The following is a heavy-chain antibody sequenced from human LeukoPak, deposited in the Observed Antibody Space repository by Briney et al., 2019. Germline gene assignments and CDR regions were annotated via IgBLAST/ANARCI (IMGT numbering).Heavy chain of an antibody. V-gene: IGHV4-4*02. D-gene: IGHD6-19*01. CDR1: GGSISSSNW. CDR2: IYHSGST. CDR3: ARGQYSSGWYYFDY. Sequence: SETLSLTCAVSGGSISSSNWWSWVRQPPGQGLEWIGEIYHSGSTNYNPSLKSRVTISVDKSKNQFSLKLSSVTAADTAVYYCARGQYSSGWYYFDYWGQGTLVTVSS. J-gene: IGHJ4*02.